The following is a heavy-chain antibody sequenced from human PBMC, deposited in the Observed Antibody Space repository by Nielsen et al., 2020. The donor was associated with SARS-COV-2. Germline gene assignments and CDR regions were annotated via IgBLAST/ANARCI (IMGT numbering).Heavy chain of an antibody. V-gene: IGHV3-30*03. CDR2: ISYGGDNE. J-gene: IGHJ3*02. CDR3: ARGFYYGNTGYYLYDAFDI. CDR1: GFTFSSYG. D-gene: IGHD3-22*01. Sequence: GESLKISCAASGFTFSSYGMHWVRQAPGKGLEWLAIISYGGDNEHYADSVKGRFTVSRDNSKGTLHLQMSSLNPEDTAVYFCARGFYYGNTGYYLYDAFDIWGQGTMVTVSS.